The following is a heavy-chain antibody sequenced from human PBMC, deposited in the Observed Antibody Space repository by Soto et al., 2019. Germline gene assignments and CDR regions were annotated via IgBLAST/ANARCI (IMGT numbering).Heavy chain of an antibody. V-gene: IGHV3-30-3*01. CDR1: GFTFSDYA. Sequence: QVHLVESGGGVVHPGRSLRLSCAASGFTFSDYAIHWVRQAPGKGLEWVAVISFDGSNKYFADSVKGRFTISRDNSKDTLYLQMNSLRAEDTALYYCARASFITMVRGGHFYFYGMDVWGQGTTVIVSS. D-gene: IGHD3-10*01. CDR3: ARASFITMVRGGHFYFYGMDV. J-gene: IGHJ6*02. CDR2: ISFDGSNK.